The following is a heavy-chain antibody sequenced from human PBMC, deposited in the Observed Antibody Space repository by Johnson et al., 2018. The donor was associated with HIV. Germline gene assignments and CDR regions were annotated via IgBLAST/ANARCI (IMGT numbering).Heavy chain of an antibody. V-gene: IGHV3-30-3*01. Sequence: VQLMESGGGVVQPGRSLRLSCAASGFTFSSYAMHWVRQAPGKGLEWVAVISYDGSNKYYADSVKGRFTISRDNSKNTLYLQMNSLRAEDTAVYDCARQTLSAFDIWGQGTMVTVSS. J-gene: IGHJ3*02. CDR3: ARQTLSAFDI. CDR1: GFTFSSYA. CDR2: ISYDGSNK.